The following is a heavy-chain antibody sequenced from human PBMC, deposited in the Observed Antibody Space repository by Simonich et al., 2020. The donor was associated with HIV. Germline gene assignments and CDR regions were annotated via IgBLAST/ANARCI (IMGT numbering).Heavy chain of an antibody. J-gene: IGHJ4*02. CDR3: ARESTLRSYYYGSGSGLGY. D-gene: IGHD3-10*01. CDR2: INHSGSP. CDR1: GGSFSGYY. V-gene: IGHV4-34*01. Sequence: QVQLQQWGAGLLKPSETLSLTCAVYGGSFSGYYWIWIRQAPWKGLEWIGEINHSGSPTYNPSLKSRVTISVDTSKKQFSLKLSSVTAADTAVYYCARESTLRSYYYGSGSGLGYWGQGTLVTVSS.